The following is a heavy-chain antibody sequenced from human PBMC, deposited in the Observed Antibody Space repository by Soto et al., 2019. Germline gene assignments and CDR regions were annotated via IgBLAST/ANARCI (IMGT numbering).Heavy chain of an antibody. V-gene: IGHV1-18*01. Sequence: QVQLVQSGAEVKKPGASVKVSCKASGYTFTSYGISWVRQAPGQGLEWMGWISAYNGNTNYAQKLQGRVTMTTDTSTSTAYMELRSLRSDDTAVYYCARDQRYSSSWDHPSYFDYWGQGTLVTVSS. CDR2: ISAYNGNT. CDR1: GYTFTSYG. CDR3: ARDQRYSSSWDHPSYFDY. J-gene: IGHJ4*02. D-gene: IGHD6-13*01.